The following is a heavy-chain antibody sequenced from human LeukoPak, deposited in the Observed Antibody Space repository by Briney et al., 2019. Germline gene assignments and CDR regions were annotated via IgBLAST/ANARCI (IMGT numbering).Heavy chain of an antibody. J-gene: IGHJ4*02. CDR1: GGSISSSSYY. CDR2: IYYSGST. V-gene: IGHV4-39*07. D-gene: IGHD3-10*01. Sequence: PSETLSLTCTVSGGSISSSSYYWGWIRQPPGKGLEWIGSIYYSGSTTYNSSLKSRVTISLDTSQNQFSLKLTSVTPADTAVYYCARTAKYYYGSETYYFFDYWGQGTLVTVSS. CDR3: ARTAKYYYGSETYYFFDY.